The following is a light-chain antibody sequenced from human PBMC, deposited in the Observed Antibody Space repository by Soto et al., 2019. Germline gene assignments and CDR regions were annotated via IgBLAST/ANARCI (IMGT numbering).Light chain of an antibody. CDR2: RDV. CDR1: ALPKQY. Sequence: SYELTQPPSVSVSPGQTARIICSGDALPKQYVYWYQQKPGQAPVLVMYRDVERSSGIPERFSGSSSGTTVTLTISGVQAEDEADYYCQSIDSSGSYVFGTGTKVTVL. J-gene: IGLJ1*01. CDR3: QSIDSSGSYV. V-gene: IGLV3-25*02.